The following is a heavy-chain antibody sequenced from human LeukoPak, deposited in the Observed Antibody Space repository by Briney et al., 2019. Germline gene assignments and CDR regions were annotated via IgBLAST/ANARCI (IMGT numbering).Heavy chain of an antibody. Sequence: SETLSLTCTVSGGSISSYYWSWIRQPAGKGLEWIGRIYTSGSTNYNPSLKSRVTISVDTSKNQFSLKLSSVTAADTAVCYCAREEDCSSTSCYVVWGKGTTVTVSS. J-gene: IGHJ6*04. CDR2: IYTSGST. D-gene: IGHD2-2*01. CDR3: AREEDCSSTSCYVV. CDR1: GGSISSYY. V-gene: IGHV4-4*07.